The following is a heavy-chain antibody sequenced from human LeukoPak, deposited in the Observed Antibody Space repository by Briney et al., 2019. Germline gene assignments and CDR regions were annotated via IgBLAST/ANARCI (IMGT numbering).Heavy chain of an antibody. J-gene: IGHJ4*02. CDR1: RFSFSTYG. D-gene: IGHD3-3*01. V-gene: IGHV3-30*02. CDR3: AKDERNFKHYDFLYYFDY. CDR2: IRHDSSIK. Sequence: GGSLRLSCATSRFSFSTYGMHWVRQAPGKGLQWVAYIRHDSSIKYYIDSVKGRFTISRDNSKNTLYLQMNSLRAEDTAVYYCAKDERNFKHYDFLYYFDYWGQGTLVTVSS.